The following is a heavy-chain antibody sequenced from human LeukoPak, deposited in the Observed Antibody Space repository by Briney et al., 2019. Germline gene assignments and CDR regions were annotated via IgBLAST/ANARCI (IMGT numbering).Heavy chain of an antibody. D-gene: IGHD3-16*02. CDR3: ARDPDPSSRLSVFDI. J-gene: IGHJ3*02. CDR2: IYCSGST. CDR1: GGSISSYY. V-gene: IGHV4-59*12. Sequence: SETLSLTCTVSGGSISSYYWSWIRQPPGKGLEWIGYIYCSGSTNYNPSLKSRVTISVDTSKNQFSLQLNSVTPEDTAAYYCARDPDPSSRLSVFDIWGQGTMVTVSS.